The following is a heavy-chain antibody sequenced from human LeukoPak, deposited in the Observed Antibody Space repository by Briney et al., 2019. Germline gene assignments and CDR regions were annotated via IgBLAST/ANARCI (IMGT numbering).Heavy chain of an antibody. J-gene: IGHJ6*03. CDR3: AKGYCSGDSCYFMGV. CDR2: ISSSSSSTI. CDR1: GFTFSSYE. D-gene: IGHD2-15*01. V-gene: IGHV3-48*01. Sequence: PGGSLRLSCAASGFTFSSYEMNWVRQAPGKGLEWVSYISSSSSSTIYYADSVKGRFTISRDNSKNTLYFQMNSLRAEDTAVYYCAKGYCSGDSCYFMGVWGKGTTVTISS.